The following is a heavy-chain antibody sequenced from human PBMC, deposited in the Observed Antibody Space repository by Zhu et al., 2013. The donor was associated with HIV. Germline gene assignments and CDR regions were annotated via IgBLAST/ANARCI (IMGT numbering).Heavy chain of an antibody. CDR2: VDPSGGTT. CDR1: GYTFTKYS. J-gene: IGHJ6*03. Sequence: QVQLVHSGAEVKKPGASVKVSCKASGYTFTKYSLHWVRQAPGRGLEWMGIVDPSGGTTTFAQKFQGRVSMTRDTSTNTGYLQLNSLRSEDTAIYYCARGLTESELPAALTWLASDDQYTHYMDVWGKGTTVIVSS. D-gene: IGHD2-2*01. V-gene: IGHV1-46*01. CDR3: ARGLTESELPAALTWLASDDQYTHYMDV.